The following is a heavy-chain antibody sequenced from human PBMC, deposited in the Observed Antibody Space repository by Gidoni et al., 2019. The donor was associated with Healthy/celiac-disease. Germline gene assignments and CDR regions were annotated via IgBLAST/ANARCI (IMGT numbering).Heavy chain of an antibody. CDR2: IVPIFGTA. CDR3: ARDGTDY. Sequence: QVQLVQSGAEVKKPGSSVKVSCKASGGTFSSYATRWVRQAPGQGLEWMGGIVPIFGTASYAQKFQGRVTITADESTSTAHMELGSLRSEDTAVYYCARDGTDYWGQGTLVTVSS. V-gene: IGHV1-69*01. J-gene: IGHJ4*02. CDR1: GGTFSSYA. D-gene: IGHD1-26*01.